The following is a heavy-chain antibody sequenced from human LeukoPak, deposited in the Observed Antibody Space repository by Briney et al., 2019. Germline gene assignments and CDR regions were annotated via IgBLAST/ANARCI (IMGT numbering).Heavy chain of an antibody. J-gene: IGHJ4*02. CDR2: ISYDGSNK. CDR1: GFTFSSYA. V-gene: IGHV3-30-3*01. Sequence: GGSLRLSCAASGFTFSSYAMHWVRQAPGKGLEWVAVISYDGSNKYYADSVKGRFTISRDNSKNTLYLQMNSLRVEDMAVYYCVRALTGTEDFWGQGTLVTVSS. D-gene: IGHD1-7*01. CDR3: VRALTGTEDF.